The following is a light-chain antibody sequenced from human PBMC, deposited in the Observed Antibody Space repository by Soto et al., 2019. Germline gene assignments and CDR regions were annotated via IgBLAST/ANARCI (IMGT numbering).Light chain of an antibody. V-gene: IGKV3D-20*01. CDR3: QKYGNTPLT. J-gene: IGKJ4*01. CDR2: DAS. Sequence: EIVLTQSPATLSLSPVERATLSCGTSQSVSSNYIAWYQQKPGLAPRLLIYDASTRATGIPDRFSGSGSGTDFTLTITRLEPEDFAVYYCQKYGNTPLTFGGGTKVEIK. CDR1: QSVSSNY.